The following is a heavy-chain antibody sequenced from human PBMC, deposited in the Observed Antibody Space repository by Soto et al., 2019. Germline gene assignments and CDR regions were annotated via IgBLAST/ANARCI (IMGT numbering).Heavy chain of an antibody. CDR3: TSAAASAWNYVPPSS. D-gene: IGHD1-7*01. CDR1: GYTFTTSG. Sequence: QLVQSGAEVKKPGASVKVSCKASGYTFTTSGFNWVRQAPGQGLEWMGWISAKSGNTNYAQKLQGRVTMTTDTSTRPVYMELKSLTSDATAIFSCTSAAASAWNYVPPSSWGKETLVTVSS. CDR2: ISAKSGNT. J-gene: IGHJ4*02. V-gene: IGHV1-18*04.